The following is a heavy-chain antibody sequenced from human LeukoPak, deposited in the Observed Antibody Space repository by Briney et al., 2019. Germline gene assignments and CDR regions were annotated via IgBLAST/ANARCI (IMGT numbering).Heavy chain of an antibody. CDR3: ARDYYDSSGAGSL. Sequence: GGSLLLSCAASGFTVSSNYMSWVRQAPGKGLEWVSVIYSGGSTYYADSVKGRFTISRDNSKNTLYLQMNSLRAEDTAVYYCARDYYDSSGAGSLWGQGTLVTVSS. V-gene: IGHV3-66*02. D-gene: IGHD3-22*01. CDR1: GFTVSSNY. CDR2: IYSGGST. J-gene: IGHJ4*02.